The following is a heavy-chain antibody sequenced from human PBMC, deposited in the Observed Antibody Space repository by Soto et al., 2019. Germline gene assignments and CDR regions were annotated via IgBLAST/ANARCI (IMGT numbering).Heavy chain of an antibody. Sequence: EVQLVESGGGLVQPGGSLRLSYAASGFTFSSYWMHWVRQAPGKGLVWVSRINSDGSSTSYADSMKGRFTISRDNAKNTLYLQMNSLRAEDTAVYYCASSYDSSGYYYNVGWYFDLWGRGTLVTVSS. J-gene: IGHJ2*01. V-gene: IGHV3-74*01. CDR3: ASSYDSSGYYYNVGWYFDL. CDR2: INSDGSST. CDR1: GFTFSSYW. D-gene: IGHD3-22*01.